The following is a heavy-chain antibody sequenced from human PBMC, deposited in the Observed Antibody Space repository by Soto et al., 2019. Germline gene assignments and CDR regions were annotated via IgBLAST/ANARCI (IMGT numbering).Heavy chain of an antibody. D-gene: IGHD5-12*01. J-gene: IGHJ4*02. CDR3: AKAGPLLERWLQFPYFDY. CDR1: GFTFSSYG. V-gene: IGHV3-30*18. Sequence: QVQLVESGGGVVQPGRFLRLSCAASGFTFSSYGMHWVRQAPGKGLEWVAVISYDGSNKYYADSVKGRFTISRDNSKNTLYLQMNSLRAEDTAVYYCAKAGPLLERWLQFPYFDYWGQGTLVTVSS. CDR2: ISYDGSNK.